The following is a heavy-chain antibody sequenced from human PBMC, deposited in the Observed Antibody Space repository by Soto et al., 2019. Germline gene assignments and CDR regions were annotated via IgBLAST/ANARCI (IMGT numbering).Heavy chain of an antibody. J-gene: IGHJ6*02. CDR2: ISSDGGTI. CDR1: GFTFSSCV. D-gene: IGHD2-15*01. V-gene: IGHV3-48*02. Sequence: GGSLRLSCAASGFTFSSCVMSWVRQAPGKGLEWVSDISSDGGTIYYADSVRGRFTISRDNAKNSLYLQMNSLRDEDTAVYYCARDIVVVVAAKRNFHGMDVWGQGTTVTVSS. CDR3: ARDIVVVVAAKRNFHGMDV.